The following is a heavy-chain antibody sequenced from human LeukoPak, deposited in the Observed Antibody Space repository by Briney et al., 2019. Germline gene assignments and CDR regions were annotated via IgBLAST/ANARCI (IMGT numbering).Heavy chain of an antibody. J-gene: IGHJ4*02. V-gene: IGHV3-7*03. D-gene: IGHD2-21*01. Sequence: GGSLRLSCAASGFTFNNYLMSWVRQAPGKGLEWVASIKHDGREKYYVDSVKGRFTISRDNAKNSLYLQMNSLRAEDAAVYYCAKAPVTSCRGAYCYPFDYWGQGTLVTVSS. CDR2: IKHDGREK. CDR3: AKAPVTSCRGAYCYPFDY. CDR1: GFTFNNYL.